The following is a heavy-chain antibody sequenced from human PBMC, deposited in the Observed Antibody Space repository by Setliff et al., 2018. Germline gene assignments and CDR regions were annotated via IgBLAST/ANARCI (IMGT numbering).Heavy chain of an antibody. CDR2: IYRSGST. J-gene: IGHJ4*02. CDR1: GYSISSGYY. Sequence: TSETLSLTCAVSGYSISSGYYWGWIRQAPGKGLEWIASIYRSGSTYYNPSLKSRVTISVDTSKNQFPLKLSPVTASDTAVYYCARQLCSSGYCYATTFDYWGQGTLVTVSA. D-gene: IGHD3-22*01. CDR3: ARQLCSSGYCYATTFDY. V-gene: IGHV4-38-2*01.